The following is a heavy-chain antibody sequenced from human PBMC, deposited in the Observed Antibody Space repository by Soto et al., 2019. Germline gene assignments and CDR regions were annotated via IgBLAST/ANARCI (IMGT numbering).Heavy chain of an antibody. CDR2: ISYDGSNK. CDR1: GFTFSSYA. CDR3: ASTAVAGTPY. V-gene: IGHV3-30-3*01. Sequence: QVQLVESGGGVVQPGRSLRLSCAASGFTFSSYAMHWVRQAPGKGLEWVAVISYDGSNKYYADSVKGRFTISRDNSKNTLYLQMNSLRPEDTAVYYCASTAVAGTPYWGQGTLVTVSS. J-gene: IGHJ4*02. D-gene: IGHD6-19*01.